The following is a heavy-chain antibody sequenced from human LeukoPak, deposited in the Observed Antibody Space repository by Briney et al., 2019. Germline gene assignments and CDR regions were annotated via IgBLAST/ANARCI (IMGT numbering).Heavy chain of an antibody. J-gene: IGHJ4*02. CDR1: GGSVSSDSYY. CDR3: ARTGHIDY. V-gene: IGHV4-39*01. CDR2: IYYSGST. Sequence: SETLSLTCTVSGGSVSSDSYYWSWIRQPPGKGLEWIGSIYYSGSTYYNPSLKSRVTISVDTSKNQFSLKLSSVTAADTAVYYCARTGHIDYWGQGTLVTVSS. D-gene: IGHD1-1*01.